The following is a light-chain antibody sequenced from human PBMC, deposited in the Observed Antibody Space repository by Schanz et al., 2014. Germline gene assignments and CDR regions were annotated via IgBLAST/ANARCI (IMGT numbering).Light chain of an antibody. J-gene: IGLJ3*02. CDR3: CSYAGSSSLV. V-gene: IGLV2-23*02. CDR1: SSDVGGYNY. CDR2: DVS. Sequence: QSALTQPASVSGSPGQSITISCTGTSSDVGGYNYVSWYQQHPGKAPKLMIYDVSNRPSGVPDRFSGSKSRNTASLTISGLQAEDEGDYYCCSYAGSSSLVFGGGTKLTVL.